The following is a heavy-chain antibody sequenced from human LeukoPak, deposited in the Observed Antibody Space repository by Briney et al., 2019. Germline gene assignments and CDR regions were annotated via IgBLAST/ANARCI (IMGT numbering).Heavy chain of an antibody. V-gene: IGHV3-74*01. Sequence: PGGSLRLSCEASGITLSRYWMHWVRQAPGKGLVWVVRIGSDGSRTTYADALQGRFTISRDNATNTMNLHMRSLRAEDTAVYYCVREGVGDSFDSWGQGTLVTVSS. CDR1: GITLSRYW. CDR2: IGSDGSRT. J-gene: IGHJ4*02. D-gene: IGHD2-8*01. CDR3: VREGVGDSFDS.